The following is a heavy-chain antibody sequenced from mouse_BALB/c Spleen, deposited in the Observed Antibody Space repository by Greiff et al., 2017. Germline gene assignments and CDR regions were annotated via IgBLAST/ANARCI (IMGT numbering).Heavy chain of an antibody. V-gene: IGHV5-12-1*01. Sequence: EVQRVESGGGLVKPGGSLKLSCAASGFAFSSYDMSWVRQTPEKRLEWVAYISSGGGSTYYPDTVKGRFTISRDNAKNTLYLQMSSLKSEDTAMYYCARHGYPYYFDYWGQGTTLTVSS. CDR3: ARHGYPYYFDY. CDR1: GFAFSSYD. D-gene: IGHD2-2*01. CDR2: ISSGGGST. J-gene: IGHJ2*01.